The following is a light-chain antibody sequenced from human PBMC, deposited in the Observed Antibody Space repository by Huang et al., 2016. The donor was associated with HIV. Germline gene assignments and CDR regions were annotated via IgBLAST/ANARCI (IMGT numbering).Light chain of an antibody. CDR1: QGINNY. V-gene: IGKV1-9*01. CDR2: ASS. Sequence: IQLTQSPSSLSASVGDRVTITCRASQGINNYLAWYQQKAGKAPKLRIYASSSLQSGVPSRFSGSASGTDFTLTINTLQPEDSATYYCQQLDSYPLTFGGGTKVEIK. J-gene: IGKJ4*01. CDR3: QQLDSYPLT.